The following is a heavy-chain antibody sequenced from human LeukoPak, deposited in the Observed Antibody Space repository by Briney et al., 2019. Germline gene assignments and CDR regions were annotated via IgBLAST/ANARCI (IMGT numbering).Heavy chain of an antibody. D-gene: IGHD2-15*01. CDR3: ARVLGYCSGGSCDAFDI. CDR1: GGSISSGGYS. V-gene: IGHV4-30-2*01. Sequence: SETLSPTCAVSGGSISSGGYSWSWIRQPPGKGLEWIGYIYHSGSTYYNPSLKSRVTISVDRSKNQFSLKLSSVTAADTAVYYCARVLGYCSGGSCDAFDIWGQGTMVTVSS. CDR2: IYHSGST. J-gene: IGHJ3*02.